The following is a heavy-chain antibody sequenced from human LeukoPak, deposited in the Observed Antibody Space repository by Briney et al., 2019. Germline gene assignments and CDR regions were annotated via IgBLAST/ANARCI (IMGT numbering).Heavy chain of an antibody. J-gene: IGHJ4*02. CDR3: ARVSGYSSGWYYGY. D-gene: IGHD6-19*01. CDR2: IYHSGST. V-gene: IGHV4-38-2*02. CDR1: GYSISSGYY. Sequence: SETLSLTCTVSGYSISSGYYWGWIRQPPGKGLEWIGSIYHSGSTYYNPSLKSRVTISVDTSKNQFSLKLSSVTAADTAVYYCARVSGYSSGWYYGYWGQGTLVTVSS.